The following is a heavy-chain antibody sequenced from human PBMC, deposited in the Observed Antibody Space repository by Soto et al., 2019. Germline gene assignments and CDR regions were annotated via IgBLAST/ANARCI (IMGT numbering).Heavy chain of an antibody. CDR1: GFTFDDYA. Sequence: GGSLRLSCAASGFTFDDYAMHWVRQAPGKGLEWVSGISWNSGSIGYADSVKGRFTISRDNAKNSLYLQMNSLRAEDTALYYCAKEPLEAYCGGDCQYFQHWGQGTLVTVSS. V-gene: IGHV3-9*01. CDR3: AKEPLEAYCGGDCQYFQH. J-gene: IGHJ1*01. CDR2: ISWNSGSI. D-gene: IGHD2-21*02.